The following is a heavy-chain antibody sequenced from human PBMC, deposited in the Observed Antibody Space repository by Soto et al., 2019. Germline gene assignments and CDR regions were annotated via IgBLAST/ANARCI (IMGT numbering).Heavy chain of an antibody. D-gene: IGHD5-18*01. CDR3: ARSDGYSSNGYYYYYYGMDV. J-gene: IGHJ6*02. Sequence: SETLSLACTVSGGSISSSSYYWGWIRQPPGKGLEWIGSIYYSGSTYYNPSLKSRVTISVDTSKNQFSLKLSSVTAADTAVYYCARSDGYSSNGYYYYYYGMDVWGQGTTVTVSS. V-gene: IGHV4-39*01. CDR2: IYYSGST. CDR1: GGSISSSSYY.